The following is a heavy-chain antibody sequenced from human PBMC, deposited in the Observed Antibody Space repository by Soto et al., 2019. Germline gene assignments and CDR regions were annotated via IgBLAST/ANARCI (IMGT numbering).Heavy chain of an antibody. Sequence: QVQLQESGPGLVQPSETLSLTCTVSGGSITGYYWSWIRQPPGKGPEWIGNIHYSGSTNYNPSLKRRVTISVDTSKTQYSLRLSSVTAAETAVYYCARHSYYSNPLRFDPWGQGTLVTVSS. CDR1: GGSITGYY. CDR2: IHYSGST. J-gene: IGHJ5*02. D-gene: IGHD4-4*01. CDR3: ARHSYYSNPLRFDP. V-gene: IGHV4-59*08.